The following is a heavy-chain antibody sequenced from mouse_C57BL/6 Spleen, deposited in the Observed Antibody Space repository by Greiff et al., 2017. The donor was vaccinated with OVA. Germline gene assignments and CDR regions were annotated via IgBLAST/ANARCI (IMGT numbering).Heavy chain of an antibody. Sequence: EVQLQQSGPELVKPGASVKIPCKASGYTFTDYYMDWVKQSPGKSLEWIGDINPNTGGTTYNQKFKGKATLTVDKSSSTAYMELHSLTSEDTAVYYGAKRCETAQATGYAMDYWGQGTSVTVSS. CDR1: GYTFTDYY. D-gene: IGHD3-2*02. CDR2: INPNTGGT. J-gene: IGHJ4*01. CDR3: AKRCETAQATGYAMDY. V-gene: IGHV1-18*01.